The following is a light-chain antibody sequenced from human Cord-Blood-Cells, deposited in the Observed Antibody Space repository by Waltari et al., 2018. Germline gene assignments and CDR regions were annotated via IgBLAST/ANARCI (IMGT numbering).Light chain of an antibody. CDR1: SSDVGSYNL. CDR2: EVS. V-gene: IGLV2-23*02. Sequence: QSALTQPASVSGSPGQSITISCTGTSSDVGSYNLVSWYQQHPGKAPTLMIYEVSKRPSGVFKRFSGSKSGNTASLTISGLQAEDEADYYCCSYAGSSTYVFGTGTKVTVL. CDR3: CSYAGSSTYV. J-gene: IGLJ1*01.